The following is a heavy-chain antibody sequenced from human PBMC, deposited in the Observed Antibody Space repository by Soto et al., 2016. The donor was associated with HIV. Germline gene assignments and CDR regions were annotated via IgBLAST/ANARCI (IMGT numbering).Heavy chain of an antibody. CDR1: GFTLSRYW. CDR3: ATSPLEIFDY. J-gene: IGHJ4*02. Sequence: EVQLVESGGGLIQPGKSLRLSCAAPGFTLSRYWMHWVRQAPGKGLVWVSRINSDGSSTSYADSVKGRFTISRDNAKNLLFLQMNSLRAEDTASYYCATSPLEIFDYWGQGALVTVSS. V-gene: IGHV3-74*01. D-gene: IGHD3-3*01. CDR2: INSDGSST.